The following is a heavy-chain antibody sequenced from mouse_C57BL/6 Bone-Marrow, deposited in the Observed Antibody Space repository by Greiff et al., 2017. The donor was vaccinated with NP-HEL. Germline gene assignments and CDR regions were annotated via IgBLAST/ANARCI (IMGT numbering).Heavy chain of an antibody. Sequence: QVQLKESGAELVRPGTSVKLSCKASGYTFTSYWMHWVKQRPGQGLEWIGVIDPSDSYTNYNQKFKGKATLTVDTSSSTAYMQLSSLTSEDSAVYYCARLRYFDYWGQGTTLTVSS. D-gene: IGHD2-12*01. CDR1: GYTFTSYW. V-gene: IGHV1-59*01. CDR3: ARLRYFDY. CDR2: IDPSDSYT. J-gene: IGHJ2*01.